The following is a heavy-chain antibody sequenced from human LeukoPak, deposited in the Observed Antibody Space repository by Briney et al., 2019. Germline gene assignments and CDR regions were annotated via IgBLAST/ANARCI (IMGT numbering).Heavy chain of an antibody. J-gene: IGHJ4*02. V-gene: IGHV4-30-4*08. CDR3: ARHLYDSSGYYESAFDY. Sequence: SQTLSLTCTVSGGSISSGDYYWSWIRQPPGKGLEWIGYIYYSGSTYYNPSLKSRVTISVDTSKNQFSLKLSSVTAADTAVYYCARHLYDSSGYYESAFDYWGQGTLVTVSS. CDR2: IYYSGST. CDR1: GGSISSGDYY. D-gene: IGHD3-22*01.